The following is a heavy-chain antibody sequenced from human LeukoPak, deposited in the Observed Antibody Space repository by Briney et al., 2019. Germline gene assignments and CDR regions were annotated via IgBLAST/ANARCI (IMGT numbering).Heavy chain of an antibody. CDR2: IYYSGST. CDR1: GGSISRYY. J-gene: IGHJ4*02. Sequence: PSETLSLTCTVSGGSISRYYWSWIRQPPGKGLEWIGYIYYSGSTNYNPSLKSRVTISVDTSKNHFSLKLSSVTAADKAVYYCARRYSSGWYPGYFDSWGQGTLVTVSS. CDR3: ARRYSSGWYPGYFDS. V-gene: IGHV4-59*08. D-gene: IGHD6-19*01.